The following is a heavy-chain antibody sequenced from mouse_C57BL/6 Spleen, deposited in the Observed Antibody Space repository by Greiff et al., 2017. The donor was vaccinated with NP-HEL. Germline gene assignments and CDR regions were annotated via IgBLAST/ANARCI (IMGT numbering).Heavy chain of an antibody. J-gene: IGHJ2*01. CDR2: IDPSDSYT. CDR1: GYTFTSYW. V-gene: IGHV1-50*01. Sequence: QVQLQQPGAELVKPGASVKLSCKASGYTFTSYWMQWVKQRPGQGLEWIGEIDPSDSYTNYNQKFKGKATLTVDTSSSTAYMQLSSVTSEDSAVYYCARDYGSSFDYWGKGTTLTVSS. CDR3: ARDYGSSFDY. D-gene: IGHD1-1*01.